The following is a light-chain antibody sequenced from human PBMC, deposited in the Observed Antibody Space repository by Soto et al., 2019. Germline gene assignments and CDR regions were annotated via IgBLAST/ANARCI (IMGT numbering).Light chain of an antibody. J-gene: IGKJ1*01. V-gene: IGKV1-27*01. CDR1: QGISNH. CDR3: QHYNSYSEA. Sequence: DIQMTQSPSSLSASVGDRVTITCRASQGISNHLAWYQQKPGKVPEVLIYAASTLQSGVPSRFSGSGSGTEFTLTISSLQPDDFATYYCQHYNSYSEAFGQGTKVDIK. CDR2: AAS.